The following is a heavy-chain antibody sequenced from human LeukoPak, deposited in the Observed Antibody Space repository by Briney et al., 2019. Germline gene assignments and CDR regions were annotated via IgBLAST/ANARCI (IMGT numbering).Heavy chain of an antibody. CDR2: IYSGGST. V-gene: IGHV3-53*01. CDR3: AKIAGATYWYFDL. CDR1: GFTVSSNY. Sequence: PGGSLRLSCAASGFTVSSNYMSWVRQAPGKGLEWVSVIYSGGSTYYADSVKGRFTISRDNSKNTLYLQMNSLRAEDTAVYYCAKIAGATYWYFDLWGRGTLVTVSS. J-gene: IGHJ2*01. D-gene: IGHD1-26*01.